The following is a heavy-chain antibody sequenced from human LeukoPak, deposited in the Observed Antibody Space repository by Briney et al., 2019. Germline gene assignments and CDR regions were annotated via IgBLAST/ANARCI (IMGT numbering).Heavy chain of an antibody. CDR1: GFTFSSYW. J-gene: IGHJ6*02. CDR3: ARYSSSWSSYYYYGMDV. V-gene: IGHV3-7*04. CDR2: IKQDGSEK. D-gene: IGHD6-13*01. Sequence: AGGSLRLSCAASGFTFSSYWMSWVRQAPGKGLEWVANIKQDGSEKYYVDSVKGRFTISSDNAKNSLYLQMNSLRAEDTAVYYCARYSSSWSSYYYYGMDVWGQGTTVTVSS.